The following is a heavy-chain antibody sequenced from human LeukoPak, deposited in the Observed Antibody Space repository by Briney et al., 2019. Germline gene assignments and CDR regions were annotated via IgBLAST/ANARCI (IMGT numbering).Heavy chain of an antibody. J-gene: IGHJ4*02. Sequence: SQTLSLTCAVSGGSISSGGYSWSWIRQPPGKGLEWIGYIYHSGSTYYNPSLKSRVTISVDRSKNQFSLKLSSVTAADTAVYYCARGSDTAVRYWGQGTLVTVSS. D-gene: IGHD5-18*01. CDR2: IYHSGST. CDR3: ARGSDTAVRY. V-gene: IGHV4-30-2*01. CDR1: GGSISSGGYS.